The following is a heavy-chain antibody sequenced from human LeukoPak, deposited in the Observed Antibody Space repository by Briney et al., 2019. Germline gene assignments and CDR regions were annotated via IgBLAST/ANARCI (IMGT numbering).Heavy chain of an antibody. D-gene: IGHD6-19*01. CDR3: AAGAGWLIDW. J-gene: IGHJ4*02. CDR2: IEKDGSEI. CDR1: GFTFSNYW. V-gene: IGHV3-7*01. Sequence: PAGGSLRLSCAASGFTFSNYWMNWVRQAPGKGMEWVAIIEKDGSEILYVDSVKGRFTISRDNAKNSLYLQVNSLRAEDTAVYYCAAGAGWLIDWWGQGTLVTVSS.